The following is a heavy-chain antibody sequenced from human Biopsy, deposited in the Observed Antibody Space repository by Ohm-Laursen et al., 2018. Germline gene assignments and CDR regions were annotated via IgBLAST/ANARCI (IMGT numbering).Heavy chain of an antibody. Sequence: SLRLSCAASGFILTSYGMHWVRQAPGKGLEWVALIWYDGSDQYYADSVKGRFTISRDNSKNTVYLQMNSLRAEDTAVYYCARDRREHYQFDHWGQGTRVTVSS. D-gene: IGHD1-26*01. CDR1: GFILTSYG. J-gene: IGHJ4*02. V-gene: IGHV3-33*01. CDR2: IWYDGSDQ. CDR3: ARDRREHYQFDH.